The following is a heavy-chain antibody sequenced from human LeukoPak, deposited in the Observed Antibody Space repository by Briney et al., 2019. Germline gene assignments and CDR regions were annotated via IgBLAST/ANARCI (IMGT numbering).Heavy chain of an antibody. V-gene: IGHV1-2*02. J-gene: IGHJ4*02. D-gene: IGHD3-16*01. CDR3: ARVAPPRYDYGEIDY. Sequence: GASVKVSCKASGYTFTGYYMHWVRQAPGQGLEWMGWINPNSGGTNYAQKFQGRVTMTRDTSISTAYMELSRLRSDDTAVYHCARVAPPRYDYGEIDYWGQGTLVTVSS. CDR2: INPNSGGT. CDR1: GYTFTGYY.